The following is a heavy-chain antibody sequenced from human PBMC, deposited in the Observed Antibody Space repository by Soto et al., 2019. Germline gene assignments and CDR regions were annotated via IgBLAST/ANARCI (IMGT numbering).Heavy chain of an antibody. CDR3: TTDPNHYSSGCYVDY. Sequence: GGSLRLSCAASGFTFSNAWMSWVRQAPGKGLEWGGRIQSKTDGGTTDYAAPVKGRFTISRDDSKNTLYLQMNSLKTEDTAVYYCTTDPNHYSSGCYVDYWGQGTLVTVSS. V-gene: IGHV3-15*01. CDR1: GFTFSNAW. J-gene: IGHJ4*02. D-gene: IGHD6-19*01. CDR2: IQSKTDGGTT.